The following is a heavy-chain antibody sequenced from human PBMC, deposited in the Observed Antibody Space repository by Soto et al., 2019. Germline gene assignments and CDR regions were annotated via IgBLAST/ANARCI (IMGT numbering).Heavy chain of an antibody. CDR1: GGSFSGYY. J-gene: IGHJ5*02. CDR3: ARDMHAGFNHSFDP. V-gene: IGHV4-34*01. CDR2: INHSGST. Sequence: PSETLSLTCAVYGGSFSGYYWSWIRQPPGKGLEWIGEINHSGSTNYNPSLKSRVTISVDTSKNQFSLKLSSMTAADTAVYYCARDMHAGFNHSFDPWGQGTLVTVAS. D-gene: IGHD2-15*01.